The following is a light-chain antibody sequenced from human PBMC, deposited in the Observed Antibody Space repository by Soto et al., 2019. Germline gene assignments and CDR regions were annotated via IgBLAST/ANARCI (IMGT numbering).Light chain of an antibody. CDR1: QSVSSY. CDR2: DAS. V-gene: IGKV3-11*01. Sequence: EIVLTQSPATLSLSPGERATLSCRASQSVSSYLAWYQQKPGQAPRLLIYDASNRATGIPARFSGSGSGTDFTLTISSLDPEDFAVYYCQLRSNWPPFTFGPGTKVDIK. J-gene: IGKJ3*01. CDR3: QLRSNWPPFT.